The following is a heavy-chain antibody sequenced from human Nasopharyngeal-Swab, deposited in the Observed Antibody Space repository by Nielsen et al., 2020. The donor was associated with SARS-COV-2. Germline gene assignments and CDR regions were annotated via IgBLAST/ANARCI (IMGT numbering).Heavy chain of an antibody. V-gene: IGHV4-34*01. CDR2: INHSGST. CDR1: GGSFSGYY. J-gene: IGHJ6*02. Sequence: GSLRLSCAVYGGSFSGYYWSWIRQPPGKGLEWIGEINHSGSTNYNPSLKSRVTISVDTSKNQFSLKLSSVTAADTAVYYCARGTTVTTFFDYYGMDVWGQGTTVTVSS. CDR3: ARGTTVTTFFDYYGMDV. D-gene: IGHD4-17*01.